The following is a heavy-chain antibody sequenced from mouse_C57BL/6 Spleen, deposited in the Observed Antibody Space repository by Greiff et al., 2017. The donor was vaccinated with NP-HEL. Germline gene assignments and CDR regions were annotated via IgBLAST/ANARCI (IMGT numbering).Heavy chain of an antibody. CDR2: ISSGGSYT. CDR1: GFTFSSYG. Sequence: DVMLVESGGDLVKPGGSLKLSCAASGFTFSSYGMSWVRQTPDKRLEWVATISSGGSYTYYPDSVKGRFTISRDNAKNTLYLEMNSLKSEDTALYYFARPASQANYLDYRGPGPPPPVSS. V-gene: IGHV5-6*02. J-gene: IGHJ2*01. CDR3: ARPASQANYLDY. D-gene: IGHD3-2*02.